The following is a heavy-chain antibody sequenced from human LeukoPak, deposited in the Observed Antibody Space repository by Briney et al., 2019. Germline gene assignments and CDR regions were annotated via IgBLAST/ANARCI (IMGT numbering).Heavy chain of an antibody. D-gene: IGHD3-22*01. V-gene: IGHV4-34*01. CDR3: ARGRRITMIVVVTRYAFDI. CDR2: INHSGST. J-gene: IGHJ3*02. CDR1: GGSFSGYY. Sequence: SETLSLTCAVYGGSFSGYYWSWIRQPPGKGLEWIGEINHSGSTNYNPSLKSRVTISVDTSKNNFSLKLSSVTAADTAVYYCARGRRITMIVVVTRYAFDIWGQGTMVTVSS.